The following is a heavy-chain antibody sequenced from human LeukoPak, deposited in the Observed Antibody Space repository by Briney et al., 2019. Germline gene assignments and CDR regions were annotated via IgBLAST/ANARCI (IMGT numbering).Heavy chain of an antibody. D-gene: IGHD3-16*02. Sequence: GGSLRLSCAASGFSVVNAWMSWVRQAPGQGLEWVGRIKSKDDGGTTGYAAPVEGRFSISRDASENTLYLQMNSLQTDDTAVYYCVIYPGRGAQGTPVTVSS. CDR1: GFSVVNAW. CDR3: VIYPGR. CDR2: IKSKDDGGTT. J-gene: IGHJ4*02. V-gene: IGHV3-15*05.